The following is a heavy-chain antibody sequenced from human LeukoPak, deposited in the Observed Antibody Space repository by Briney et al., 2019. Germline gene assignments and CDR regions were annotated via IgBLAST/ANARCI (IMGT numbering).Heavy chain of an antibody. Sequence: SVKVSCKASGFTFTSSAMQWVRHARGQRLEWIGWIVVGSGNTNYAQKFQERVTITRDMSTSTAYMELSSLRSEDTAVYYCAADRGWDYGSGSGFDIWGQGTMVTVSS. CDR3: AADRGWDYGSGSGFDI. V-gene: IGHV1-58*02. CDR1: GFTFTSSA. D-gene: IGHD3-10*01. CDR2: IVVGSGNT. J-gene: IGHJ3*02.